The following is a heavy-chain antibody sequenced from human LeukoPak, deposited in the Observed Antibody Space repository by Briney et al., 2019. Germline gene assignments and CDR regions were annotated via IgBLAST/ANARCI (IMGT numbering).Heavy chain of an antibody. CDR2: ISRNGDNT. V-gene: IGHV3-23*01. CDR3: AEGGPVAGTTGDFDY. J-gene: IGHJ4*02. CDR1: GFTFYTYA. Sequence: GGSLRLSCAASGFTFYTYAMSWVRQAPGKGLEWVSSISRNGDNTYYAYSVKGRFTISRDNSKNTLYLQMNSLRGEDTAVYYCAEGGPVAGTTGDFDYWGQGTLVTVSS. D-gene: IGHD6-19*01.